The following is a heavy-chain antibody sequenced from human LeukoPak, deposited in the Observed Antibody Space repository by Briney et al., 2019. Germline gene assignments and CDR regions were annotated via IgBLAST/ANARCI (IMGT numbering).Heavy chain of an antibody. Sequence: QPGRSLRLSCAASGFTFSSYGMHWVRQAPGKGLEWVAVISYDGSNKYYADSVKGRFTISRDNSKNTLYLQMNSLRAEDTAVYYCARDLEILTAYYKGYFDYWGQGSLVTVSS. J-gene: IGHJ4*02. CDR1: GFTFSSYG. V-gene: IGHV3-30*03. D-gene: IGHD3-9*01. CDR2: ISYDGSNK. CDR3: ARDLEILTAYYKGYFDY.